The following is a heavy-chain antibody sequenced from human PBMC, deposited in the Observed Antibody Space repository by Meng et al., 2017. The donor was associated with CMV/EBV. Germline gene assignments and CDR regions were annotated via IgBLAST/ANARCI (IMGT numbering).Heavy chain of an antibody. D-gene: IGHD3-3*01. V-gene: IGHV1-2*02. Sequence: ASVKVSCKASGYTFTGYYMHWVRQAPGQGLEWMGWINPNSGSTNYAQKFQGRVTMTRDTSISTAYMELSRLQSDDTAVYYCARDERVTIFGVGNARGCYGMDVWGQGTTVTVSS. J-gene: IGHJ6*02. CDR3: ARDERVTIFGVGNARGCYGMDV. CDR1: GYTFTGYY. CDR2: INPNSGST.